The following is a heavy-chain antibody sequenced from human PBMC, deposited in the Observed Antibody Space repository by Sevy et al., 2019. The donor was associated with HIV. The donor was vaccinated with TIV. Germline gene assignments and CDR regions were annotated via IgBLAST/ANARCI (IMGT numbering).Heavy chain of an antibody. D-gene: IGHD3-3*01. V-gene: IGHV4-39*01. Sequence: SETLSLTCTVSGGSISSSSYYWGWIRQPPGKGLEWIGSIYYSGSTYYNPSLKSRVTISVDTSKNQFSLKLSSVTAADTAVYYCARRLTTHSVYCYYYYGMDVWGQGTTVTVSS. CDR2: IYYSGST. CDR1: GGSISSSSYY. CDR3: ARRLTTHSVYCYYYYGMDV. J-gene: IGHJ6*02.